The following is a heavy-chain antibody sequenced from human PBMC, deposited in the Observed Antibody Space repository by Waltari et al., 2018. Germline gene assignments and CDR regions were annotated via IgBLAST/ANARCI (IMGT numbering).Heavy chain of an antibody. CDR2: ISSTGTYT. J-gene: IGHJ4*02. CDR1: GSPFRSDS. V-gene: IGHV3-21*01. CDR3: ATGGWGFYLDN. D-gene: IGHD7-27*01. Sequence: EVQLVESGGGLVKPGGSLRLSCAASGSPFRSDSMNWVRQAPGKGLEWISSISSTGTYTHYADSVKGRFTISRDNAKNSLYLQMNSLRAEDTGVYWCATGGWGFYLDNWGQGTLVTFSS.